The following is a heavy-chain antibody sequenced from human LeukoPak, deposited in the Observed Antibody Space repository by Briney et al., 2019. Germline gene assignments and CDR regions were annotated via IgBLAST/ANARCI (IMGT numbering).Heavy chain of an antibody. CDR3: ARRIASAMTGFDY. CDR2: IYPGGTT. Sequence: KPSETLSLTCAVSGYSVSSSHYWGWIRQPPGEGLEWIGTIYPGGTTYYKPSLGRRITILIDASKNHFSLRLSSVTTADTAVYYCARRIASAMTGFDYWGQGALVAVSS. J-gene: IGHJ4*02. D-gene: IGHD5-18*01. V-gene: IGHV4-38-2*01. CDR1: GYSVSSSHY.